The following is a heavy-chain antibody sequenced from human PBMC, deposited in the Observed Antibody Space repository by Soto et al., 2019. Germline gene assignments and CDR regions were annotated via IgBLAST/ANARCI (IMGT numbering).Heavy chain of an antibody. CDR1: GFTFSSYS. V-gene: IGHV3-48*02. D-gene: IGHD3-3*01. CDR2: ISSSSSTI. J-gene: IGHJ5*02. CDR3: AREIDPSDYDFWSGWGNWFDP. Sequence: EVQLVESGGGLVQPGGSLRLSCAASGFTFSSYSMNWVRQAPGKGLEWVSYISSSSSTIYYADSVKGRFTISRDNAKNSLYLQMNSLRDEATAVYYCAREIDPSDYDFWSGWGNWFDPWGQGTLVTVSS.